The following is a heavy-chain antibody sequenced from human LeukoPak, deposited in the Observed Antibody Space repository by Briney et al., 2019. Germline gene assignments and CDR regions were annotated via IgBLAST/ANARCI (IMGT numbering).Heavy chain of an antibody. J-gene: IGHJ4*02. CDR2: IGGSGGST. CDR3: ASFSGSHDY. CDR1: GFTFSSYA. Sequence: GGSLRLSCAASGFTFSSYAMSWVRQAPGTGLEWVTAIGGSGGSTYYADSVKGRFTISRDNSKNTLYLQMNGLRAEDTAIYYCASFSGSHDYWGQGTLVTVSS. D-gene: IGHD1-26*01. V-gene: IGHV3-23*01.